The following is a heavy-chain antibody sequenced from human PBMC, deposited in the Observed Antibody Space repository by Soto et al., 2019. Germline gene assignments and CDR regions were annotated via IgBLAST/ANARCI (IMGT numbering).Heavy chain of an antibody. V-gene: IGHV4-61*01. J-gene: IGHJ4*02. Sequence: SETLSLTCTVSGGSVSSGSYYWSWIRQPPGKGLEWIGYIYYSGSTNYNPSLKSRVTISVDTSKNQFSLKLSSVTAADTAVYYRAKRPSPGGVAPFDFLGQGTLVTVSS. CDR1: GGSVSSGSYY. D-gene: IGHD1-1*01. CDR3: AKRPSPGGVAPFDF. CDR2: IYYSGST.